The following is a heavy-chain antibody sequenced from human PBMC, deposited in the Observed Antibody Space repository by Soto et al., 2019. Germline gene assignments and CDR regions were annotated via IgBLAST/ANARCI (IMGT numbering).Heavy chain of an antibody. CDR3: ARWVRAPWY. V-gene: IGHV4-34*01. CDR2: INHSGST. CDR1: GGSFSGYY. Sequence: QVQLQQWGAGLLKPSETLSLTCAVYGGSFSGYYLSWIRQPPGKGLEWIGEINHSGSTNYNPSLKSRFTISVDTSKHQFSLKLSSVTAADTAVYYCARWVRAPWYWGQGTLVTVSS. J-gene: IGHJ4*02.